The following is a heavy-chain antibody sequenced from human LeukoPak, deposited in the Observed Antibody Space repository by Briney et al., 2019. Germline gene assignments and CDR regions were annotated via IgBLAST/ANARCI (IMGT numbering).Heavy chain of an antibody. J-gene: IGHJ4*02. Sequence: GSLRLSCAASGFTFSSYAMHWVRQAPVKGLEWVALISYDGSNKYYADSVKGRFTISRDNSKNTLYLQMNSLRAEDTAVYYCARDLITIPPAIFDYWGQGTLVTVSS. CDR3: ARDLITIPPAIFDY. D-gene: IGHD3-3*01. V-gene: IGHV3-30-3*01. CDR2: ISYDGSNK. CDR1: GFTFSSYA.